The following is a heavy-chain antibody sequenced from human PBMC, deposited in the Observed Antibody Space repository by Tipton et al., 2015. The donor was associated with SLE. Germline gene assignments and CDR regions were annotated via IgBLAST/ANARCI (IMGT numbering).Heavy chain of an antibody. D-gene: IGHD3-22*01. V-gene: IGHV3-21*01. CDR1: GFTFSSYS. J-gene: IGHJ3*02. Sequence: SLRLSCAASGFTFSSYSMNWVRQAPGKGLEWVSSISSSSSYIYYADSVKGRFTISRDNAKNSLYLQMNSLRAEDTAVYYCARAVYYYDSSNDAFDIWGQGTMATVSS. CDR3: ARAVYYYDSSNDAFDI. CDR2: ISSSSSYI.